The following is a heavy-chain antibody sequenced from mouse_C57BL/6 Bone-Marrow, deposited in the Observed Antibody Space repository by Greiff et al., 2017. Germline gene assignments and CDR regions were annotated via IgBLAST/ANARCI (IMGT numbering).Heavy chain of an antibody. CDR1: GFTFSSYG. V-gene: IGHV5-6*01. CDR2: ISSGGSYT. Sequence: EVQVVESGGDLVKPGGSLKLSCAASGFTFSSYGMSWVRQTPDQRLEWVATISSGGSYTYYPDSVKGRCTISRDNAKNTLYLQMSSLKSEDTAMYYCARQGPLLFAYWGQGTLVTVSA. J-gene: IGHJ3*01. CDR3: ARQGPLLFAY. D-gene: IGHD6-1*01.